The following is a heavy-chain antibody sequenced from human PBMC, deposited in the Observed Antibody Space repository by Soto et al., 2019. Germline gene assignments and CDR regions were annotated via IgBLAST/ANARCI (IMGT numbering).Heavy chain of an antibody. Sequence: QVQLVQSGAEVKKPGASVKVSCKASGYTFTSYGISWVRQAPGQGLEWMGWISAYNGNTNYAQKLQGRVTMTTDTSTSTAYMERRSLRSDDTAVYYCARDGMAPAYYDFWSGYYGYFDYWGQGTLVTVSS. D-gene: IGHD3-3*01. J-gene: IGHJ4*02. CDR2: ISAYNGNT. CDR3: ARDGMAPAYYDFWSGYYGYFDY. V-gene: IGHV1-18*01. CDR1: GYTFTSYG.